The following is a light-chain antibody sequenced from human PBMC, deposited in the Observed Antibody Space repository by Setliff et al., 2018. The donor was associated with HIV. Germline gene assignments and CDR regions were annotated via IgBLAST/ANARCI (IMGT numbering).Light chain of an antibody. CDR1: SSDVGGYNY. CDR2: DVT. CDR3: CSYAGSYTLL. V-gene: IGLV2-11*01. J-gene: IGLJ2*01. Sequence: QSALTQPRSVSGSPGQSVTISCTGTSSDVGGYNYVSWYQHHPGKAPQLMLYDVTKRPSGVPDRFSGSKSGNTASLTISGLQAEDEADYYCCSYAGSYTLLFGGGT.